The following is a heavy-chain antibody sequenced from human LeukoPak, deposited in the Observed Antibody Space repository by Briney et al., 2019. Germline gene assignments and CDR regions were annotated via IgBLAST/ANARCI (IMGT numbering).Heavy chain of an antibody. V-gene: IGHV3-7*01. Sequence: AGTLRLSCTTSGFLFSSYWMSWLRQAPGKGLEWVANIEPDGSDKQYVDSMKGRFTISRDNAQNSVYLHMNSLTAEDTAVYYCARFRRSAQSYWGKGILVTVS. D-gene: IGHD2-15*01. CDR1: GFLFSSYW. CDR3: ARFRRSAQSY. J-gene: IGHJ4*02. CDR2: IEPDGSDK.